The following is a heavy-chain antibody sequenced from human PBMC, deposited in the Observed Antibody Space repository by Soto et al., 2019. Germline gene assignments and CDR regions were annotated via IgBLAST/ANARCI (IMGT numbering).Heavy chain of an antibody. CDR3: ARPGIAAAGLPGAY. D-gene: IGHD6-13*01. Sequence: QVQLVQSGAEVKKPGSSVKVSCKASGGTFSSYAISWVRQAPGQGLEWMGGIIPIFGTANYAQKCQGRVTIPADESTSTDYMELSSLRSEDTAVYYCARPGIAAAGLPGAYWGQGTLVTVSS. CDR2: IIPIFGTA. CDR1: GGTFSSYA. J-gene: IGHJ4*02. V-gene: IGHV1-69*01.